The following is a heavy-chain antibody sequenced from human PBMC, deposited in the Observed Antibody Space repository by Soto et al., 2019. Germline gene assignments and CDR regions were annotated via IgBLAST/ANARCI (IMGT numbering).Heavy chain of an antibody. CDR3: ARGMQPLSHYYYYGMDV. Sequence: SETLSLTCAVSGGSISSSNWWSWVRQPPGKGLEWIGEIYHSGSTNYNPSLKSRVTISVDKSKNQFSLKLSSVTAADTAVYYCARGMQPLSHYYYYGMDVSGKGTTVTVSS. D-gene: IGHD6-13*01. CDR1: GGSISSSNW. J-gene: IGHJ6*04. CDR2: IYHSGST. V-gene: IGHV4-4*02.